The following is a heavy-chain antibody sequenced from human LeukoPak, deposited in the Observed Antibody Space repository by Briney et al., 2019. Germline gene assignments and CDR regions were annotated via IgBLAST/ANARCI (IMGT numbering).Heavy chain of an antibody. J-gene: IGHJ4*02. D-gene: IGHD3-9*01. Sequence: GGSLRLSCAASGFMFSIYTMNWVRQAPGKGLEWVSCISGSGDTIYYAESVKGRFTISRDNAKNSLYLQMNSLRADDTAVYYCARDPERRYDILTGHFDYWGQGTLVTVSS. CDR1: GFMFSIYT. CDR3: ARDPERRYDILTGHFDY. CDR2: ISGSGDTI. V-gene: IGHV3-48*04.